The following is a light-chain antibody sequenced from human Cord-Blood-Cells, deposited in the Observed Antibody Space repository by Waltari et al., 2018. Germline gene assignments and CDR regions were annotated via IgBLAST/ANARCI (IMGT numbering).Light chain of an antibody. CDR2: DAS. CDR1: QSVSSY. J-gene: IGKJ4*01. V-gene: IGKV3-11*01. Sequence: EIVLTQSPATLSLSPGERATLSCRASQSVSSYLAWYQPKPGQAPRLLIYDASNRATGIPARFSGSGSGTDFTLTLSSLEPEDFAVYYCQQRSNWPPKLTYGGGTKVEIK. CDR3: QQRSNWPPKLT.